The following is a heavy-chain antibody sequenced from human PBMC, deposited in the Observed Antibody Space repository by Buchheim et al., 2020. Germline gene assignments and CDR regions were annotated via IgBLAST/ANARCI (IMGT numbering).Heavy chain of an antibody. Sequence: QVQLVQSGAEVKKPGASVKVSCKASGYTFTSYYMHWVRQAPGQGLEWMGIINPSGGSTSYAQKFQGRVTMTRDTSTGTVYMELSSLRSEDTAVYYCARDYSSGWLYGPGYYYYGMDVWGQGTT. CDR3: ARDYSSGWLYGPGYYYYGMDV. CDR1: GYTFTSYY. J-gene: IGHJ6*02. D-gene: IGHD6-19*01. CDR2: INPSGGST. V-gene: IGHV1-46*01.